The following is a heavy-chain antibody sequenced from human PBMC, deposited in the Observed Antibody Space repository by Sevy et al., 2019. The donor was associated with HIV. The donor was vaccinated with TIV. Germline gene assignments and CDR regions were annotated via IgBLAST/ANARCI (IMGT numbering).Heavy chain of an antibody. Sequence: GSLRLSCVASGFTFRTYGIHWVRQAPGKGLEWVAVISHDGSHKYNADSVKGRFIISRENSKNALYLQMNSLRAEDTAVYYCARDRRTIFGVVTTYYYYYGMDVWGQGTTVTVSS. CDR1: GFTFRTYG. D-gene: IGHD3-3*01. CDR3: ARDRRTIFGVVTTYYYYYGMDV. V-gene: IGHV3-30*03. CDR2: ISHDGSHK. J-gene: IGHJ6*02.